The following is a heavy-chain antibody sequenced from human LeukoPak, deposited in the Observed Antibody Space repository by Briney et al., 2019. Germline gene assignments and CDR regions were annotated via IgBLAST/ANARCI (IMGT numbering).Heavy chain of an antibody. D-gene: IGHD3-9*01. V-gene: IGHV4-39*01. J-gene: IGHJ4*02. CDR3: ARHQVIDWSPAVDY. Sequence: SETLSLTCTVSGASISSGSSSSSYYWGWIRQSPGKGLEWIASIEYSGSTYYNPSLRSRVTISVDTSKNQFPLMLSPVTTADTAVFYCARHQVIDWSPAVDYWGQGTLVTVSS. CDR2: IEYSGST. CDR1: GASISSGSSSSSYY.